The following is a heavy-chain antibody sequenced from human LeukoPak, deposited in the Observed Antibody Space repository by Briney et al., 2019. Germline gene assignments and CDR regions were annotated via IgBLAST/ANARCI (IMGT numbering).Heavy chain of an antibody. J-gene: IGHJ6*02. V-gene: IGHV1-18*01. D-gene: IGHD2-2*01. CDR1: GYTFTSYG. Sequence: GASVKVSCKASGYTFTSYGISWVRQAPGQGLEWMGWISAYNGNTNYAQKLQGRVTMTTDTSTSTAYMELRSLRSDDTAVYYCARSGRPFYCSSTSCRNYYYGMDVWGQGTTVTVSS. CDR3: ARSGRPFYCSSTSCRNYYYGMDV. CDR2: ISAYNGNT.